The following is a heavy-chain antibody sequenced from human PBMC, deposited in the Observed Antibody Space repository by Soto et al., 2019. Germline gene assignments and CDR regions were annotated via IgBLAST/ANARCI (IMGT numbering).Heavy chain of an antibody. D-gene: IGHD2-2*02. CDR1: GSRFSNYV. Sequence: QVQLVQSGAEVKTPGSSLTVSCKVSGSRFSNYVISWVRQAPGHGLEWLGRLIPIFNSTKYAQNFQGRVTITADKSTSTASLELSSLRSDDTAVYYCAREGRGKKAGYNGLVSLGYWGQGTLVTVSS. J-gene: IGHJ4*02. V-gene: IGHV1-69*06. CDR3: AREGRGKKAGYNGLVSLGY. CDR2: LIPIFNST.